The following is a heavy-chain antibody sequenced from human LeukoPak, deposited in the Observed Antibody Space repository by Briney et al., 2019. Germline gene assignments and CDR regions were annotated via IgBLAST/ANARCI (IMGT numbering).Heavy chain of an antibody. CDR2: INPSGGST. Sequence: ASVKVSCKASGYTFTSYGISWVRQAPGQGLEWMGIINPSGGSTSYAQKFQGRVTMTRDMSTSTVYMELSSLRSEDTAVYYCARWSSGWYYFDYWGQGTLVTVSS. CDR1: GYTFTSYG. J-gene: IGHJ4*02. CDR3: ARWSSGWYYFDY. V-gene: IGHV1-46*01. D-gene: IGHD6-19*01.